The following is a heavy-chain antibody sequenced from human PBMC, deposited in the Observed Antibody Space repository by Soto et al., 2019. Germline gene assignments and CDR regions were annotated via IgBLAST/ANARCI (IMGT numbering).Heavy chain of an antibody. D-gene: IGHD1-26*01. J-gene: IGHJ2*01. CDR2: IWYDGSNK. Sequence: QVQLVESGGGVVQPGRSLRLSCAASGFTFSSYGMHWVRQAPGKGLEWVAVIWYDGSNKYYADSVKGRFTISRDNSKNTLYLQMNSLRAEDSAVYYCARDLGKWELLKRYFDLWGRGTLVTVSS. V-gene: IGHV3-33*01. CDR3: ARDLGKWELLKRYFDL. CDR1: GFTFSSYG.